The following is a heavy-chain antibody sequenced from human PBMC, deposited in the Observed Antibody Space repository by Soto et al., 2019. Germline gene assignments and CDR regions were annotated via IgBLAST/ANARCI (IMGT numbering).Heavy chain of an antibody. CDR1: GGSISSGGYY. J-gene: IGHJ3*02. CDR3: ARDLVAMARKNDAFDI. CDR2: IYYSGST. Sequence: SSETLSLTCTVSGGSISSGGYYWSWIRQHPGKGLEWIGYIYYSGSTYYNPSLKSRVTISVDTSKNQFSLKLSSVTAADTAVYYCARDLVAMARKNDAFDIWGQGTMVTVSS. D-gene: IGHD5-12*01. V-gene: IGHV4-31*03.